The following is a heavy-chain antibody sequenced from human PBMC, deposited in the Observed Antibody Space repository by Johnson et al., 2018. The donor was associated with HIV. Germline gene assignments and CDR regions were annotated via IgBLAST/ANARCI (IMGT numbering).Heavy chain of an antibody. V-gene: IGHV3-15*01. CDR3: TTYLEPLNSGSYRFVAFDI. D-gene: IGHD1-26*01. CDR2: IKSKSDGGTT. J-gene: IGHJ3*02. CDR1: GFTFSNAW. Sequence: VQLVESGGGLVKPGGSLRLSCAASGFTFSNAWMNWVRQAPGKGLEWVGRIKSKSDGGTTDYAASVKGRFTISRDDSKNKLYPQMTSLKTEDTAVYYCTTYLEPLNSGSYRFVAFDIWGQGTMVTVSS.